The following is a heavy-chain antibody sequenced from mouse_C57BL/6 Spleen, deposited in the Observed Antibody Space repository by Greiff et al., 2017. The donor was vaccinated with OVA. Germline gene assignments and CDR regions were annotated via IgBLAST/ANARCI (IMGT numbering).Heavy chain of an antibody. J-gene: IGHJ2*01. CDR3: ARRPYDY. CDR1: GFTFSSYG. V-gene: IGHV5-6*01. Sequence: EVQVVESGGDLVKPGGSLKLSCAASGFTFSSYGMSWVRQTPDKRLEWVATISSGGSYTYYPDSVKGRFTISRDNAKNTLYLQMSSLKSEDTAMYYCARRPYDYWGQGTTLTVSS. CDR2: ISSGGSYT.